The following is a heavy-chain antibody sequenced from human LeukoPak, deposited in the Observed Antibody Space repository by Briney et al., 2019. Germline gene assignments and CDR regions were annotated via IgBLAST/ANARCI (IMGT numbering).Heavy chain of an antibody. D-gene: IGHD2-15*01. CDR2: INHSGST. CDR3: ARAAVVASFPVDY. J-gene: IGHJ4*02. Sequence: SETLSLTCAVYGGSFSGYYWSWIRQPPGQGLEWIGEINHSGSTNYNPSLKSRVTISVDTAKNQFSLKLSSVTAADTAVYYCARAAVVASFPVDYWGQGTLVTVSS. CDR1: GGSFSGYY. V-gene: IGHV4-34*01.